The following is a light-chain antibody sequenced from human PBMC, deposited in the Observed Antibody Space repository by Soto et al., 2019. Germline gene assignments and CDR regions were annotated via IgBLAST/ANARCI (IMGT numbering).Light chain of an antibody. V-gene: IGKV1-5*03. Sequence: DIQMTQSPYTLSASVGDRVAITCRASDNIAPWVAWYQQKPGKAPKLLIYKAANLADEVPSRFAGSGSGTDFTLTITRLQPDDFATYYCQHYNSFSRTFGQGTKVDIK. CDR2: KAA. CDR1: DNIAPW. J-gene: IGKJ1*01. CDR3: QHYNSFSRT.